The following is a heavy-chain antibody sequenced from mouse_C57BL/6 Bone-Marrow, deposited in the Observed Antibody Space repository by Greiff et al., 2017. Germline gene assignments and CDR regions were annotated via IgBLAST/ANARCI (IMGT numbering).Heavy chain of an antibody. J-gene: IGHJ1*03. CDR3: ALTTVSLYWYFDV. V-gene: IGHV1-76*01. Sequence: VQLQQSGAELVRPGASVKLSCKASGYTFTDYYINWVKQRPGQGLEWIARIYPGSGNTYYNEKFTGKATLTAEKSSSTAYMQLSSLTSEDSAVYFCALTTVSLYWYFDVWGTGTTVTVSS. CDR1: GYTFTDYY. CDR2: IYPGSGNT. D-gene: IGHD1-1*01.